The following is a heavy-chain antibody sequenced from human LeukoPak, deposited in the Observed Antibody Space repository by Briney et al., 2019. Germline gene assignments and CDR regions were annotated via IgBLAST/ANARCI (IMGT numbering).Heavy chain of an antibody. D-gene: IGHD3-9*01. CDR2: IRYDGSYK. CDR3: ARVEDYDILTGFDY. Sequence: GGSLRLSCAASGFTISSYGMHWVRQAPGKGLEWVAFIRYDGSYKNYADSVKGRFTISRDNAKNSLYLQMNSLRAEDTAVYYCARVEDYDILTGFDYWGQGTLVTVSS. CDR1: GFTISSYG. V-gene: IGHV3-30*02. J-gene: IGHJ4*02.